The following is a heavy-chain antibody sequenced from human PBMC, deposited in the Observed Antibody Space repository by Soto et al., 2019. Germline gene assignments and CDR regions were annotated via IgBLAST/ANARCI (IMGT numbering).Heavy chain of an antibody. CDR3: ARVSVPLSPGYLGVHFHY. CDR2: INPNSGGT. Sequence: QVQPVQSGAEVKKPGASVKVSCKASGYTFTGYYMHWVRQAPGQGLEWMGWINPNSGGTNYAQKFQGWVTMSRDTSISTAYMELGRLRSDDTAVYCRARVSVPLSPGYLGVHFHYCGQGTLVPV. V-gene: IGHV1-2*04. CDR1: GYTFTGYY. J-gene: IGHJ4*02. D-gene: IGHD3-16*01.